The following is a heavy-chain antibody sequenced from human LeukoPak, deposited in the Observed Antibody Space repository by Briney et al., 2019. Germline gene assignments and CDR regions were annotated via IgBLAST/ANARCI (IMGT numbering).Heavy chain of an antibody. Sequence: SETLSLTCTVSGGSISSYYWSWIRHPPGKGLEWIGYIYYSGSTNYNPSLKSRVTISVDTSKNQFSLKLSSVTAADTAVYYCARENAGGWFDPWGQGTLVTVSS. D-gene: IGHD3-10*01. CDR3: ARENAGGWFDP. CDR1: GGSISSYY. CDR2: IYYSGST. J-gene: IGHJ5*02. V-gene: IGHV4-59*01.